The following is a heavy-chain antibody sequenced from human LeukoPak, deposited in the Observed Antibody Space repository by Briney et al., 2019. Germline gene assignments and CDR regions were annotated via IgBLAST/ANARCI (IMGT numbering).Heavy chain of an antibody. CDR2: SYYSGST. D-gene: IGHD2-15*01. V-gene: IGHV4-59*01. Sequence: SETLSLTCPVSGGSISSYYCSWIRQPPGKGLEWIGYSYYSGSTNYNPSVKSRVTISVDTSKNQFSLKLSSVTAADTAVYYCERVHYCSGGSCPDAFDIWGQGTMVTVSS. CDR3: ERVHYCSGGSCPDAFDI. J-gene: IGHJ3*02. CDR1: GGSISSYY.